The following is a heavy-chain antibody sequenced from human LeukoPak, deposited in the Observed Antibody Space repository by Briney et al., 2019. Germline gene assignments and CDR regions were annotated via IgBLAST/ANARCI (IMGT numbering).Heavy chain of an antibody. CDR2: IKQDGSEK. CDR1: GFTFSSYW. CDR3: ARVQWELRGVGSYFDY. D-gene: IGHD1-26*01. Sequence: GGSLRLSCAASGFTFSSYWMSWVRQAPGKGPEWVANIKQDGSEKYYVDSVKGRFTISRDNAKNSLYLQMNSLRAEDTAVYYCARVQWELRGVGSYFDYWGQGTLVTVSS. V-gene: IGHV3-7*01. J-gene: IGHJ4*02.